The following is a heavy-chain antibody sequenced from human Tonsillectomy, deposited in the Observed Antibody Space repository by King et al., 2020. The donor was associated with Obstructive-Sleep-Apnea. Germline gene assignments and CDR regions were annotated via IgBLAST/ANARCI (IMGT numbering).Heavy chain of an antibody. Sequence: QLQESGPGLVKPSETLSLTCTVSGASVSGTFYYWAWIRQPPGKGLEWIGSVHPSDDPYYKPSLKSRVTISVDTSKNQISLKLSSVTAADTAVYYCARDRLVAREGAWFDPWGQGTLVIVSS. CDR3: ARDRLVAREGAWFDP. V-gene: IGHV4-39*07. J-gene: IGHJ5*02. CDR2: VHPSDDP. D-gene: IGHD2-2*01. CDR1: GASVSGTFYY.